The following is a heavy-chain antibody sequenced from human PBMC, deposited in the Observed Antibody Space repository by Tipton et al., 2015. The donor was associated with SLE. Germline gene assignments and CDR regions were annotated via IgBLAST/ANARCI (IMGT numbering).Heavy chain of an antibody. CDR2: IYYSGST. V-gene: IGHV4-59*01. CDR3: ARGNYYYGSAAFDI. J-gene: IGHJ3*02. Sequence: TLSLTCTVSGGSISSYYWSWIRQPPGKGLEWIGYIYYSGSTNYNPSLKSRVTISVDTSKNQFSLKLSSVTAADTAVYYCARGNYYYGSAAFDIWGQGTMVTVSS. D-gene: IGHD3-10*01. CDR1: GGSISSYY.